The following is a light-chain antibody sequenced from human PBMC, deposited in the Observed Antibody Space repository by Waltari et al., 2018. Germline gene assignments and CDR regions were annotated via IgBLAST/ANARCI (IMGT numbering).Light chain of an antibody. CDR2: DVS. CDR1: SSAVGGYNY. V-gene: IGLV2-14*03. Sequence: QSALTQPASVSGSPGQSHTISCTGTSSAVGGYNYVSWYQQHPGKAPKLMIYDVSNRPSGVSNRFSGSKSGNTAFLTISGLQAGDEADYYCSSYTTSTTYVEFGGGTKLTVL. J-gene: IGLJ2*01. CDR3: SSYTTSTTYVE.